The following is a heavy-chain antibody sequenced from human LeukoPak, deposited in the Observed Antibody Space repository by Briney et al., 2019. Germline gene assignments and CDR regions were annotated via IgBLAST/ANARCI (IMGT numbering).Heavy chain of an antibody. CDR1: GGPFSGYY. Sequence: SETLSLTCAAYGGPFSGYYWSWIRQPPGKGLEWIGEINHGGSTNYNPSLKSRVTISVDTAKNKFFLRLGSVTAADTAVYYCASLYGDYFALYYYYYMDVWGKGTTVTVSS. CDR2: INHGGST. J-gene: IGHJ6*03. CDR3: ASLYGDYFALYYYYYMDV. V-gene: IGHV4-34*01. D-gene: IGHD4-17*01.